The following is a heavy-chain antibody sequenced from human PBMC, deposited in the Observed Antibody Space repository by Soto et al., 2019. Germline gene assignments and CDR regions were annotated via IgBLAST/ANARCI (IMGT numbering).Heavy chain of an antibody. CDR1: GFSFSSCE. Sequence: GGSLRLSCAASGFSFSSCEMSWVRQAPGKGLEWVSYISGSGTSTQYSDSVKGRFTISRDNAKNSLNLQMNSLGAEDTAVYYCASKIVTPGYHHYDYWGQGTLVTVSS. CDR3: ASKIVTPGYHHYDY. V-gene: IGHV3-48*03. D-gene: IGHD3-9*01. J-gene: IGHJ4*02. CDR2: ISGSGTST.